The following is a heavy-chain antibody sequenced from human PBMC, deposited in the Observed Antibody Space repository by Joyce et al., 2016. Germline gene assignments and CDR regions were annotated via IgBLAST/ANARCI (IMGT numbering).Heavy chain of an antibody. CDR1: GFNFSNYG. Sequence: QGQLVESGGGVVQPGRSLRLSCAASGFNFSNYGMDWVRQAPGKGLEWVAVISYDGSNKHYGDSVKGRFTISRDNSKNTLYLQMNSLRAEDTAVYYCAGGILTGYFDYWGQGTLVTVSS. J-gene: IGHJ4*02. V-gene: IGHV3-30*03. CDR3: AGGILTGYFDY. D-gene: IGHD3-9*01. CDR2: ISYDGSNK.